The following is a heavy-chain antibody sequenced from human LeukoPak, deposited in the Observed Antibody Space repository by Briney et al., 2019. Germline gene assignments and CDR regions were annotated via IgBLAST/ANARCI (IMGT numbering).Heavy chain of an antibody. CDR3: ASTTGTTS. V-gene: IGHV3-30-3*01. J-gene: IGHJ4*02. Sequence: GGSLRLSCAASGFTFSGYAMHWVRQAPGKGLEWVAVISYDGSNKYYADSVKGRFTISRDNSKNTLYLQMNSLRAEDTAVYYCASTTGTTSWGQGTLVTVSS. CDR2: ISYDGSNK. CDR1: GFTFSGYA. D-gene: IGHD1-1*01.